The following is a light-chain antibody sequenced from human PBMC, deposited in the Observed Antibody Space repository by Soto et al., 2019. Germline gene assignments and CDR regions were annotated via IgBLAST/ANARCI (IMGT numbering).Light chain of an antibody. J-gene: IGKJ3*01. V-gene: IGKV3-11*01. CDR1: QSVTSN. CDR3: QQRNNWPT. CDR2: DAS. Sequence: EIVLTQSPATLSLCPGERATLSCRASQSVTSNLAWYQQKPGQAPRLLIYDASNRATGIPARFSGSGSGTDFTLTLSSLEPEDFAVYYCQQRNNWPTFGPGTKVDIK.